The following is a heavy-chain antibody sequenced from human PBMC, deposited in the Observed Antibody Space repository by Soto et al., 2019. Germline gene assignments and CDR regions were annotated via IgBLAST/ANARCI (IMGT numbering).Heavy chain of an antibody. CDR2: IRFSVSDT. D-gene: IGHD6-19*01. CDR3: AKTDKFISDSSGWANRFDY. V-gene: IGHV3-23*01. J-gene: IGHJ4*02. CDR1: RFTFSNYV. Sequence: EVQLLESGGGLVQPGGSLRLSCAASRFTFSNYVMTWLRQAPGKGLEWVSSIRFSVSDTFYADSVKGRFTVSRDNSKNTLFLQMNSLRAEDTAVYYCAKTDKFISDSSGWANRFDYCGQGTLVTVSS.